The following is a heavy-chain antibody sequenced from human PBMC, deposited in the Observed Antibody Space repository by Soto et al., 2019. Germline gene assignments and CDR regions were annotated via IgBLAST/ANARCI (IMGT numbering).Heavy chain of an antibody. V-gene: IGHV1-18*01. D-gene: IGHD5-12*01. J-gene: IGHJ6*02. Sequence: ASVKVSCKASGYTFTSYGISWVRQAPGQGLEWMGWISAYNGNTNYAQKLQGRVTMTTDTSTSTAYMELRGLRTEDTALYYCAKGSGYDSQSNYYGMDVWGQGTTVTVSS. CDR1: GYTFTSYG. CDR3: AKGSGYDSQSNYYGMDV. CDR2: ISAYNGNT.